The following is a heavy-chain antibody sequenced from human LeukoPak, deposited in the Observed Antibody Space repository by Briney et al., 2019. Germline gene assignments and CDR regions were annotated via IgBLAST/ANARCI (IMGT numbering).Heavy chain of an antibody. V-gene: IGHV3-21*01. D-gene: IGHD1-1*01. J-gene: IGHJ3*02. CDR1: GFTFTNYD. Sequence: PGGSLRLSCVASGFTFTNYDINWVRQVPGEGLEWVSSISSGGSSIYYADSLRGRFTISRDNAKNSVSLQMNDLRAEDAAVYYCARETYTSWAFDIWGQGTTVIVSS. CDR2: ISSGGSSI. CDR3: ARETYTSWAFDI.